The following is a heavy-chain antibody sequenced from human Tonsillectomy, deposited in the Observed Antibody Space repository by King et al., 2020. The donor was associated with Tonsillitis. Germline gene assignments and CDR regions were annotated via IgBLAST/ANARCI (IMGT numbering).Heavy chain of an antibody. CDR1: GFSFSAYT. J-gene: IGHJ3*02. CDR3: ATCSETRGWRAFDI. Sequence: EVQLVESGGGLVKPGGSLRLSCTASGFSFSAYTMNWVRQAPGKGLEWVSSISSSSTYIYYADSLKGRFTVSRDNANTSLFLQMNSLRAEDTPVYYCATCSETRGWRAFDIWGKGTMVTVSS. CDR2: ISSSSTYI. D-gene: IGHD6-19*01. V-gene: IGHV3-21*04.